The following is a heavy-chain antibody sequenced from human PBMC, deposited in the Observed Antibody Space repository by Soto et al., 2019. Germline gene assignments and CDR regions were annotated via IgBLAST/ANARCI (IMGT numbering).Heavy chain of an antibody. CDR2: ISGSGGST. Sequence: GGSLRLSCAASGFTFSSYAMSWVRQAPGKGLEWVSAISGSGGSTYYADSVKGRFTISRDNSKNTLYLQMNSLRAEDTAVYYCAKRLRAYYYDSSGYYYGPFDYWGQGTLVTVSS. CDR3: AKRLRAYYYDSSGYYYGPFDY. V-gene: IGHV3-23*01. CDR1: GFTFSSYA. J-gene: IGHJ4*02. D-gene: IGHD3-22*01.